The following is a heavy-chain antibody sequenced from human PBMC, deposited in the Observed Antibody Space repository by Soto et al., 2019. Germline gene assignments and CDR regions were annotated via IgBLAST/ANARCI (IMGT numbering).Heavy chain of an antibody. J-gene: IGHJ5*02. V-gene: IGHV1-3*01. D-gene: IGHD2-2*01. Sequence: QVQLVQSGAEVKKPGASVKVSCKASGYTFTSYAMHWVRQAPGQRLEWMGWINAGNGNTKYSQKFQGRVTITRVTSAGTAYKELSSLRSEDTAVYYCARAKIVVVPAASSPGLNWFDPWGQGTLVTVSS. CDR1: GYTFTSYA. CDR2: INAGNGNT. CDR3: ARAKIVVVPAASSPGLNWFDP.